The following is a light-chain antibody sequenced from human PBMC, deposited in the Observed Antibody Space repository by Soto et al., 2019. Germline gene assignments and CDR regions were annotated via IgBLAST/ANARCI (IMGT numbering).Light chain of an antibody. V-gene: IGLV2-23*01. J-gene: IGLJ2*01. Sequence: QSVLTQPASVSGSPGQSITISCTGTSSDVGSYNLVSWYQQHPGKAHKLMIYEGSKRPSGVSNRFSGSKSGNTASLTISGLQAEDEADYYCCSYAGSRVVFGGGTKLTVL. CDR2: EGS. CDR3: CSYAGSRVV. CDR1: SSDVGSYNL.